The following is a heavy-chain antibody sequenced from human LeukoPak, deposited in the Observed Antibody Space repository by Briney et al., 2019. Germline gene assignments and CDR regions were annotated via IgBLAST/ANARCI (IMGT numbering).Heavy chain of an antibody. J-gene: IGHJ4*02. CDR3: ARDLRGYSYGLMGY. D-gene: IGHD5-18*01. V-gene: IGHV4-39*07. CDR1: GGSISSSSYY. Sequence: PSETLSLTCTVSGGSISSSSYYWGWIRQPPGKGLEWIGSIYYSGSTYYNPSLKSRVTISVDTSENQFSLNLTSVTAADTAVYYCARDLRGYSYGLMGYWGQGTLVTVSS. CDR2: IYYSGST.